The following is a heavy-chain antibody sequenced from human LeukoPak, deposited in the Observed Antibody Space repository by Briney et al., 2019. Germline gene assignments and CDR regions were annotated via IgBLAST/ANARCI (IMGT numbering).Heavy chain of an antibody. V-gene: IGHV4-4*07. D-gene: IGHD3-22*01. CDR1: GDSISSHY. J-gene: IGHJ4*02. CDR3: ARSLYDEGY. CDR2: LYPSGST. Sequence: PSETLSLTCTVSGDSISSHYWSWIRQPAGKGLEWIGRLYPSGSTKYNPSLKSRVAISVDTSQSQFSLKLSSVTAADTAVYYCARSLYDEGYWGQGNLVTVSS.